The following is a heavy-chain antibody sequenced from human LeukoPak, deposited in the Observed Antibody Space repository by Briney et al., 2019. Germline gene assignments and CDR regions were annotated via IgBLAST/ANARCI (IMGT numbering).Heavy chain of an antibody. CDR3: ARVKYVYSSSFDY. V-gene: IGHV4-34*01. CDR2: INHSGST. CDR1: GGSFSGYY. D-gene: IGHD6-6*01. Sequence: SETLSLTCAVYGGSFSGYYWSWIRQPPGKGLEWIGEINHSGSTNYNPSLKSRVTISVDASKNQFSLKLSSVTAADTAVYYCARVKYVYSSSFDYWGQGTLVTVSS. J-gene: IGHJ4*02.